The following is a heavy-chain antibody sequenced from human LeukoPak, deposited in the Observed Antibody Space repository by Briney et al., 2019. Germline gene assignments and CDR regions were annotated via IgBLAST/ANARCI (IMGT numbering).Heavy chain of an antibody. CDR1: GGSISSSSYY. D-gene: IGHD1-26*01. CDR3: ARCIVGGNWFDP. Sequence: SETLSLTCTVSGGSISSSSYYWGWIRQPPGKGLEWIGSIYYSGSTYYNPSLKSRVTISVDTSKNQFSLKLSSVTAADTAVYYCARCIVGGNWFDPWGQGTLVTVSS. J-gene: IGHJ5*02. CDR2: IYYSGST. V-gene: IGHV4-39*07.